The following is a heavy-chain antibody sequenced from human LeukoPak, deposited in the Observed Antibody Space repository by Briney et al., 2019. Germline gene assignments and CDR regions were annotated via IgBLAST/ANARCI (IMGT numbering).Heavy chain of an antibody. D-gene: IGHD3-22*01. CDR3: ARGYYDSSGYYLIDY. CDR1: GFTFSNYW. CDR2: TNSDGRST. V-gene: IGHV3-74*01. J-gene: IGHJ4*02. Sequence: GGSLRLSCAASGFTFSNYWIHWVRQAPGKGLVWVSRTNSDGRSTSYADSVKGRFTISRDNAKNTLYLQMNSLRAEDTAVYYCARGYYDSSGYYLIDYWGQGTLVTVSS.